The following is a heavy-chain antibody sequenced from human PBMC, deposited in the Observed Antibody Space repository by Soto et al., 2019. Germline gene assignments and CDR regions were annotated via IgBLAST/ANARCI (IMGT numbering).Heavy chain of an antibody. CDR2: ISGSGGST. V-gene: IGHV3-23*01. D-gene: IGHD2-8*02. CDR3: AKGWGRTNYSYMDV. J-gene: IGHJ6*03. Sequence: PGGSLRLSCAASGFTFSSYAMSWVRQAPGKGLEWVSAISGSGGSTYYADSVKGRFTISRDNSKNTLYLQMNSLRAEDTAVYYCAKGWGRTNYSYMDVWGKGTTVTVSS. CDR1: GFTFSSYA.